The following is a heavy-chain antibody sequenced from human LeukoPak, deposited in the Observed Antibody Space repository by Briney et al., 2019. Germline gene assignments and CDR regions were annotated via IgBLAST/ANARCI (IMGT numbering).Heavy chain of an antibody. D-gene: IGHD6-13*01. V-gene: IGHV3-23*01. Sequence: GGSLRLSCAASGFTFSNSAMSWVRQAPGKGLEWVSTISGSGGSTYYADSVKGRFTISRDNSKSTLYLQINSLRAEDTAVYYCAKDGGNPDSSSWYTYSYYYYYYMDVWGKGTTVTISS. CDR3: AKDGGNPDSSSWYTYSYYYYYYMDV. J-gene: IGHJ6*03. CDR1: GFTFSNSA. CDR2: ISGSGGST.